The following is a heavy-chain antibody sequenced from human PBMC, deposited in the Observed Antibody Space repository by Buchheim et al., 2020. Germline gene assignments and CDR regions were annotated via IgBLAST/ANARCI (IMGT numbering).Heavy chain of an antibody. Sequence: QVQLQESGPGLVKPSETLSLTCTVSGGSISTFYWNWIRQPPGRGLEWIGDIFYSGSTNYNPSLKSRVTISVATSKNKFSLKLTSVTAADTAVYYCARSSSTTYRTYYYYYGMDVWGQGTT. CDR3: ARSSSTTYRTYYYYYGMDV. D-gene: IGHD5/OR15-5a*01. V-gene: IGHV4-59*01. CDR2: IFYSGST. CDR1: GGSISTFY. J-gene: IGHJ6*02.